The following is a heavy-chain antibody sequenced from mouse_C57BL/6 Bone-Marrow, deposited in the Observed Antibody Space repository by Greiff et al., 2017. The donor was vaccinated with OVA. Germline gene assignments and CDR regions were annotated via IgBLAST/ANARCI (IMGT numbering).Heavy chain of an antibody. J-gene: IGHJ4*01. CDR1: GYTFTSYW. CDR2: IDPSDSYT. D-gene: IGHD2-2*01. V-gene: IGHV1-50*01. Sequence: QVQLKQPGAELVKPGDSVKLSCKASGYTFTSYWMQWVKQRPGQGLEWIGEIDPSDSYTNYNQKFKGKATLTVDTSASTAYMQLSSLTSEDSAVYYCARRSTWLRRRGYAMDYWGQGTSVTVSS. CDR3: ARRSTWLRRRGYAMDY.